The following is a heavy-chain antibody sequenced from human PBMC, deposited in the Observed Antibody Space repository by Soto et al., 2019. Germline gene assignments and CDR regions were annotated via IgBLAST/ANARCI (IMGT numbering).Heavy chain of an antibody. CDR2: VYYTGST. CDR3: ARSVAVPGAHIDY. CDR1: GGPISGSD. J-gene: IGHJ4*02. V-gene: IGHV4-59*01. D-gene: IGHD6-19*01. Sequence: LSLTCSVSGGPISGSDWSWIRQSPGKGLEWLGYVYYTGSTNYSPSLRSRVSISVDTSKNEFSLRLSSVTAADTAVYFCARSVAVPGAHIDYWGQGTQVTVSS.